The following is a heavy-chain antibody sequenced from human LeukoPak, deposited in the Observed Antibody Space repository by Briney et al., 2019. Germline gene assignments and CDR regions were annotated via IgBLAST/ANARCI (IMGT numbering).Heavy chain of an antibody. CDR3: ASYVGSVGHAFEI. J-gene: IGHJ3*02. D-gene: IGHD4-23*01. V-gene: IGHV4-59*08. CDR1: DGSFSSYY. CDR2: IYYSGST. Sequence: PSETLSLTCTVSDGSFSSYYWNWIRQPPGKGLELIGYIYYSGSTNYNPSLKSRVAISVDTSKNQFSLKLSSVTAADTAVYYCASYVGSVGHAFEIWGQGTMVTVSS.